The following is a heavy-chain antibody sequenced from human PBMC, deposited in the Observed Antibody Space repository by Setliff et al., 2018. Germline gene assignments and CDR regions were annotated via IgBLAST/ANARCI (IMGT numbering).Heavy chain of an antibody. Sequence: GGSLRLSCAASGFTFESHTMNWVRQAPGKGLEWVSSISGSSGYKYYADSLKGRFTISRDNAKSSLYLQMNSLRAEDTAVYCCARDGHNVYYFDYWGLGTLVTVSS. D-gene: IGHD1-1*01. CDR1: GFTFESHT. CDR2: ISGSSGYK. CDR3: ARDGHNVYYFDY. V-gene: IGHV3-21*01. J-gene: IGHJ4*02.